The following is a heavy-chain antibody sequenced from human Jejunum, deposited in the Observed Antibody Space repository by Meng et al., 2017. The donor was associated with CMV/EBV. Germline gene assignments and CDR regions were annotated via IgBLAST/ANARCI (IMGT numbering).Heavy chain of an antibody. CDR3: ARGTWAAAPSDY. V-gene: IGHV4-61*03. CDR1: GGSVSSGSYY. D-gene: IGHD1-1*01. Sequence: SGGSVSSGSYYRSWIRQPPGKGLEFIGYIYYNGNTNYNPSLMRRVTISLDTSQNHFSLKLTSVTAADTAVYYCARGTWAAAPSDYWGQGFLVTVSS. J-gene: IGHJ4*02. CDR2: IYYNGNT.